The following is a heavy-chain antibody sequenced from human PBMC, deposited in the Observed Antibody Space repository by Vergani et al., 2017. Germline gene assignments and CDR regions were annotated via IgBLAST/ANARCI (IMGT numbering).Heavy chain of an antibody. Sequence: QVQLVQSGSELKKPGASVKVSCRTSGNTFSHYTMSWVRQAPGQGLEWMGWINTNTGNPTYAQGFMGRFVFSLDPSVTTTYLQINSLQAEDTAVYYCYASGRDPWGQGTLVTVSA. J-gene: IGHJ5*02. D-gene: IGHD2-2*01. CDR3: YASGRDP. CDR2: INTNTGNP. CDR1: GNTFSHYT. V-gene: IGHV7-4-1*02.